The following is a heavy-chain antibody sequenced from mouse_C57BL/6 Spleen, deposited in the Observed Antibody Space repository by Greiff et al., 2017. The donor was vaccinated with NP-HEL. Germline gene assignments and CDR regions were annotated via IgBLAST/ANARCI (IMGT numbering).Heavy chain of an antibody. CDR3: TRDPYYYGSSYGYFDV. CDR1: GYTFTDYE. CDR2: IDPETGGT. Sequence: VQLQQSGAELVRPGASVTLSCKASGYTFTDYEMHWVKQTPVHGLEWIGAIDPETGGTAYNQKFKGKAILTADKSSSTAYMELRSLTSEDSAVYYCTRDPYYYGSSYGYFDVWGTGTTVTVSS. V-gene: IGHV1-15*01. J-gene: IGHJ1*03. D-gene: IGHD1-1*01.